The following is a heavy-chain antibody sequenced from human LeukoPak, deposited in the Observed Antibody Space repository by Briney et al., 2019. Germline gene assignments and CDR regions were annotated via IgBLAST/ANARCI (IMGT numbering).Heavy chain of an antibody. Sequence: PSETLSLTCAVSGGSISSGGYSWSWIRQPPGKGLEWIGYIYHSGSTYYNPSLKSRVTISVDRSKNQFSLKLSSVTAADTAVYYCVRIDRDGSGSYYLQHWGQGTLVTVSS. D-gene: IGHD3-10*01. CDR3: VRIDRDGSGSYYLQH. CDR2: IYHSGST. J-gene: IGHJ1*01. CDR1: GGSISSGGYS. V-gene: IGHV4-30-2*01.